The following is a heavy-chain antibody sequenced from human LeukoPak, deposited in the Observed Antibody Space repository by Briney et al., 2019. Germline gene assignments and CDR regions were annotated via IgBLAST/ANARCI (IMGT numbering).Heavy chain of an antibody. D-gene: IGHD6-6*01. J-gene: IGHJ4*02. CDR1: GVTFSNYG. CDR3: AKRVPYSSSSVYFDS. Sequence: GGSLRLSCAASGVTFSNYGMSWVRQAPGKGLEWVSAISDSGSGTYYADSVKGRFTISRDNSKNTMYLQMNSLRAEDTAVYYCAKRVPYSSSSVYFDSWGQGTLVTVSS. CDR2: ISDSGSGT. V-gene: IGHV3-23*01.